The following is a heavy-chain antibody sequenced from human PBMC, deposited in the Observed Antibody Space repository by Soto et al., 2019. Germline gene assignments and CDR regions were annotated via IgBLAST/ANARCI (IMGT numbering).Heavy chain of an antibody. CDR1: GFTFSSYA. Sequence: SLRLSCAASGFTFSSYAMHWVRQAPGKGLEWVAVISYDGSNKYYADSVKGRFTISRDNSKNTLYLQMNSLRAEDTAVYYCARDGGSWGYDAFDIWGQGTMVTVSS. CDR3: ARDGGSWGYDAFDI. J-gene: IGHJ3*02. D-gene: IGHD6-13*01. V-gene: IGHV3-30-3*01. CDR2: ISYDGSNK.